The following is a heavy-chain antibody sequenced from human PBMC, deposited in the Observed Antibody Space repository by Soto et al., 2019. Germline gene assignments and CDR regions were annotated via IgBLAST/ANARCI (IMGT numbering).Heavy chain of an antibody. D-gene: IGHD3-16*01. Sequence: PGGSLRLSCAASGFTFSSYAMSWVRQAPGKGLEWVSAISGSGGGTYYGDSVKGRFTISRDNSKNTVYLQMNSLRAEDAAVYYCAKVWGNYANFDYWGQGTLVTVSS. CDR3: AKVWGNYANFDY. J-gene: IGHJ4*02. CDR1: GFTFSSYA. CDR2: ISGSGGGT. V-gene: IGHV3-23*01.